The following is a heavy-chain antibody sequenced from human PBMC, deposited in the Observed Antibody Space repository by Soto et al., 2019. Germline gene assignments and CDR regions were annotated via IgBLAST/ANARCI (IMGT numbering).Heavy chain of an antibody. V-gene: IGHV3-7*01. D-gene: IGHD2-2*01. CDR1: GFTFSSYW. Sequence: GGSLRLSCAASGFTFSSYWMSWVRQAPGKGLEWVANIKQDGSVKYYVDSLKGRFTISRDNAKNSLYLQMNSLRAEDTAVYYCARVLYCSSTSCYVAYYYMDVWGKGTTVTVSS. CDR2: IKQDGSVK. J-gene: IGHJ6*03. CDR3: ARVLYCSSTSCYVAYYYMDV.